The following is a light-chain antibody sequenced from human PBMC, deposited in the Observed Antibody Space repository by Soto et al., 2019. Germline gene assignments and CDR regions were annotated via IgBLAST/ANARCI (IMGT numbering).Light chain of an antibody. CDR3: QHYNSYSEA. V-gene: IGKV3-15*01. CDR1: QSVSGN. Sequence: EVLMTQSPATLSVSPGETVTLSCRASQSVSGNLAWYQQKPGQAPRLLIHGASTRATDIPARFSGSGSGTEFTLTITSLQSDDFATYYCQHYNSYSEAFGQGTKVELK. J-gene: IGKJ1*01. CDR2: GAS.